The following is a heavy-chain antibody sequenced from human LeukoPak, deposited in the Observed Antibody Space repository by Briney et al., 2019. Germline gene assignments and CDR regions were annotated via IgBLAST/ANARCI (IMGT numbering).Heavy chain of an antibody. CDR1: GGSISSSNW. J-gene: IGHJ4*02. CDR2: IYHSGST. Sequence: SETLSLTCAVSGGSISSSNWWSWVRQPPGKGLEWIGEIYHSGSTYYNPSLKSRVTISVDKSKDQFSLNLSSVTAADTAVYYCAREYTSGWKHFDYWGQGTLVTVSS. D-gene: IGHD6-19*01. CDR3: AREYTSGWKHFDY. V-gene: IGHV4-4*02.